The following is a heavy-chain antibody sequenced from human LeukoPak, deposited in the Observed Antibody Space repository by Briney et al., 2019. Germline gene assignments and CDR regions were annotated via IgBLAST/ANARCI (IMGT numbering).Heavy chain of an antibody. J-gene: IGHJ4*02. V-gene: IGHV4-61*02. D-gene: IGHD6-13*01. Sequence: PSQTLSLTCTVSGGSISSGSYYWSWIRQPAGKGLEWIGRIYTSGSTNYNPSLKSRVTISVDTSKNQFSLNLSSVTAADTAVYCCARDVVAAAGSWDYWGQGTLVTVSS. CDR3: ARDVVAAAGSWDY. CDR2: IYTSGST. CDR1: GGSISSGSYY.